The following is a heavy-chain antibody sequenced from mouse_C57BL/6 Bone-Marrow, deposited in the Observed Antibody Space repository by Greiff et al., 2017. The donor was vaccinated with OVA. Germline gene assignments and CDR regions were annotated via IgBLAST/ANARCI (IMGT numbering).Heavy chain of an antibody. CDR2: IDPNSGGT. J-gene: IGHJ4*01. CDR3: ARAGRLLRRFYAMDY. CDR1: GYTFTSYW. V-gene: IGHV1-72*01. Sequence: QVQLKQPGAELVKPGASVKLSCKASGYTFTSYWMHWVKQRPGRGLEWIGRIDPNSGGTKYNEKFKSKATLTVDKPSSTAYIQLSSLTSEDSEVYYCARAGRLLRRFYAMDYWGQGTSVTVSS. D-gene: IGHD6-2*01.